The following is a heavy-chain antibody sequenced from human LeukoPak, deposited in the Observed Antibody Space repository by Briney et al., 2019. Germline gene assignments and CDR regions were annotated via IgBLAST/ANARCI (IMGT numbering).Heavy chain of an antibody. CDR1: GFTFINAW. D-gene: IGHD1-26*01. CDR2: IKAKAHGGTI. J-gene: IGHJ4*02. V-gene: IGHV3-15*01. CDR3: TTDGVGVEGATYDN. Sequence: GSLRLSCAASGFTFINAWMAWVRQAPGKGLEWVGRIKAKAHGGTIEYAAPVKGRFTISRDDSKNTLYLQMNSLKTEDTAVYYCTTDGVGVEGATYDNWGQGTLVSVSS.